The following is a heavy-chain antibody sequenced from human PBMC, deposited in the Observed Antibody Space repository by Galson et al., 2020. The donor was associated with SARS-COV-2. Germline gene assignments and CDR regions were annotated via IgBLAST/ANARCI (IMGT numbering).Heavy chain of an antibody. D-gene: IGHD6-13*01. CDR1: GLTFSSYG. CDR2: ISYDGGNK. CDR3: AKERLGYSSSWYFDY. Sequence: GESLKISCAASGLTFSSYGMHWVRQAPGKGLEWVAVISYDGGNKNYADSVKGRFTISRDNSKNTLYLQMNSLRGEDTAVYYCAKERLGYSSSWYFDYWGQGTRVTVSS. J-gene: IGHJ4*02. V-gene: IGHV3-30*18.